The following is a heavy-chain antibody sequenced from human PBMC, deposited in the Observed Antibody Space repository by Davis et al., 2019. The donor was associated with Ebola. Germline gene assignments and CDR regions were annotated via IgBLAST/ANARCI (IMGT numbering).Heavy chain of an antibody. CDR1: GFTFSSYA. Sequence: GESLKISCAASGFTFSSYAMSWVRQAPGKGLEWVSAISGSGGSTYYTDSVKGRFTISRDNSKNTLYLKMNSLRAEDTAVYYCARDRKVYTYWGQGTLVTVSS. CDR2: ISGSGGST. V-gene: IGHV3-23*01. CDR3: ARDRKVYTY. J-gene: IGHJ4*02.